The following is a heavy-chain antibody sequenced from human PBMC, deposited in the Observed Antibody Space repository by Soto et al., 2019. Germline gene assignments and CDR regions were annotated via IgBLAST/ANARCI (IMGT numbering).Heavy chain of an antibody. CDR2: ISYDGSNK. CDR1: GFTFSSYG. Sequence: PGGSLRLSCAASGFTFSSYGMHWVRQAPGKGLEWVAVISYDGSNKYYADSVKGRFTISGDNSKNTLYLQMNSLRAEDTAVYYCAKLCYYDSSGYSPFDYWGQGTLVTVSS. D-gene: IGHD3-22*01. CDR3: AKLCYYDSSGYSPFDY. V-gene: IGHV3-30*18. J-gene: IGHJ4*02.